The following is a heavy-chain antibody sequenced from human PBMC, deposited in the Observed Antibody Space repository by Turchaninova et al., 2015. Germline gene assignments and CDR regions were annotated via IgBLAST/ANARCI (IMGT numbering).Heavy chain of an antibody. Sequence: QVQLVQSGSELKKPGASVKVSCKASGYTFTSYAMNWVRQAPGQGLEWMGWIHTNTRNPTYAQGFTGRFVFSLDTSVSTAYLQISSLKAEDTAVYYCAPYIYSNSAEYFQHWGQGTLVTVSS. CDR1: GYTFTSYA. CDR3: APYIYSNSAEYFQH. CDR2: IHTNTRNP. J-gene: IGHJ1*01. D-gene: IGHD4-11*01. V-gene: IGHV7-4-1*02.